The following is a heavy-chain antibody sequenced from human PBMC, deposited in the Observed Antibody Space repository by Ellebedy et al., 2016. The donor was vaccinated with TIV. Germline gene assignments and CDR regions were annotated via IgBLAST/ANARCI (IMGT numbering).Heavy chain of an antibody. J-gene: IGHJ4*02. V-gene: IGHV4-34*01. CDR1: GGSFSGYY. CDR3: ARGLKPYGGAGGRYFDY. Sequence: MPSETLSLTCAVYGGSFSGYYWSWIRQPPGKGLEWIGEINHSGSTNYNPSLKSRVTISVDTSKNQFSLKLSSVTAADTAVYYCARGLKPYGGAGGRYFDYWGQGTLVTVSS. D-gene: IGHD4-23*01. CDR2: INHSGST.